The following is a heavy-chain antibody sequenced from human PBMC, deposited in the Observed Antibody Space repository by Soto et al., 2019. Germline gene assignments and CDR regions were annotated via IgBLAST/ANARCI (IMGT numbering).Heavy chain of an antibody. CDR3: AREGREYYDILDHRPEDGMDV. D-gene: IGHD3-9*01. CDR1: GGTFSSYT. CDR2: IIPILGIA. Sequence: QVQLVQSGAEVKKPGSSVKVSCKASGGTFSSYTISWVRQAPGQGLEWMGRIIPILGIANYAQKFQGRVTITADKSTSTAYMELSSLRSEDTAVYYCAREGREYYDILDHRPEDGMDVWGQGTTVTVSS. J-gene: IGHJ6*02. V-gene: IGHV1-69*08.